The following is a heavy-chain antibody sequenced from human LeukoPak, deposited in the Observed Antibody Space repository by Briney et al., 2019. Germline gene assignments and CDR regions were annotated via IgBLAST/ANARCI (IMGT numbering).Heavy chain of an antibody. V-gene: IGHV3-72*01. D-gene: IGHD4-17*01. CDR2: VRNKPNGYTT. J-gene: IGHJ4*02. CDR3: TRVRHGDYFDY. Sequence: AGSLRLYSAASGFSISDHYMDRLRHAPGNGLEWVGRVRNKPNGYTTDYGTSVKGRFTISRDDSKNSLYLQMNSLTSEDTAVYYCTRVRHGDYFDYWGQGTLVSVSS. CDR1: GFSISDHY.